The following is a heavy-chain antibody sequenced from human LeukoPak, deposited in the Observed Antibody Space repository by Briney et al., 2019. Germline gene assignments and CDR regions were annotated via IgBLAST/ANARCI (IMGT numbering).Heavy chain of an antibody. J-gene: IGHJ4*02. D-gene: IGHD2-21*02. CDR3: AREAYCGGDCYSGFDY. Sequence: ASETLSLTCTVSGGSISSYHWSWIRQPPGKGLEWIGYIYYSGSTNYNPSLKSRVTISVDTSKNQFSLKLSSVTAADTAVYYCAREAYCGGDCYSGFDYWGQGTLVTVSS. CDR1: GGSISSYH. V-gene: IGHV4-59*01. CDR2: IYYSGST.